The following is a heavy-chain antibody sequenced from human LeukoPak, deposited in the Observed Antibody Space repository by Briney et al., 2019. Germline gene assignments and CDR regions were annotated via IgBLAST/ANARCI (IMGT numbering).Heavy chain of an antibody. CDR2: IRYDGINK. V-gene: IGHV3-30*02. CDR3: AREGFPYSSDY. CDR1: GLTFSNHG. J-gene: IGHJ4*02. Sequence: GGSLRLSCAASGLTFSNHGMHWVRQAPGKGLEWVSFIRYDGINKYYPDSVRGRFTISRDNSKNTLYLHMNSLRAEDTAVYYCAREGFPYSSDYWGQGTLVTVSS. D-gene: IGHD6-13*01.